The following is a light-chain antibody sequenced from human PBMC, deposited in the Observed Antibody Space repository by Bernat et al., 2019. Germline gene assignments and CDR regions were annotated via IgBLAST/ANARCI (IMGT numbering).Light chain of an antibody. J-gene: IGLJ1*01. V-gene: IGLV3-19*01. Sequence: SSELTQDPAVSVALGQTVRITCQGDSLRSYYASWYQQKPGQAPILVLYGKNNRPSGIPDRFSGSSSGNTASLTITGAQAEDEADDYCDSRDSSGKHHVFGTGTKVTVL. CDR3: DSRDSSGKHHV. CDR1: SLRSYY. CDR2: GKN.